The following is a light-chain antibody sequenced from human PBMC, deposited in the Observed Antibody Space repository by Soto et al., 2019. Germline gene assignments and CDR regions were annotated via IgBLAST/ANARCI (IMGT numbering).Light chain of an antibody. V-gene: IGLV2-11*01. J-gene: IGLJ1*01. CDR1: SSDVGGDNY. CDR3: CSYAGSYTHV. CDR2: DVS. Sequence: QSALTQPRSVSGSPGQSVTISCTGTSSDVGGDNYVSWYQQHPGKAPKLMIYDVSKRPSGVPDRFSGSNSGNTASLTISGLQAEDEADYYCCSYAGSYTHVFGTGTKLTV.